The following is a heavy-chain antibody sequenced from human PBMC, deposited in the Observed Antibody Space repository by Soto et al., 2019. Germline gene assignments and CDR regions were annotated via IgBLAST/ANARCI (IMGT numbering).Heavy chain of an antibody. D-gene: IGHD2-21*01. CDR2: IRGKAYGGGTA. V-gene: IGHV3-49*04. CDR3: NRWKNTVSYSAY. Sequence: LRLSCTASGFTIGDHGMNWVRQAPGKGLEWVGFIRGKAYGGGTAEYAASVKGRFTISRDDSKNIVYLQMDSLITEDTAVYFCNRWKNTVSYSAYWGQGTLVTVSS. J-gene: IGHJ4*02. CDR1: GFTIGDHG.